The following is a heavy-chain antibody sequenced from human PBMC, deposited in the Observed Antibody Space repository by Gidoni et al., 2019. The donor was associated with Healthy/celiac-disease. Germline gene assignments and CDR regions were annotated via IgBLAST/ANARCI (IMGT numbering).Heavy chain of an antibody. Sequence: QITLKESGPTLVKPTQTLTLTCTFSGFSLSTSGVGVGWIRQPPGKALEWLALIYWDDDKRYSPSLKSRLTITKDTSKNQVVLTMTNMDPVDTATYYCAHSPKIEYSSSWLADYWGQGTLVTVSS. CDR1: GFSLSTSGVG. CDR3: AHSPKIEYSSSWLADY. D-gene: IGHD6-6*01. V-gene: IGHV2-5*02. J-gene: IGHJ4*02. CDR2: IYWDDDK.